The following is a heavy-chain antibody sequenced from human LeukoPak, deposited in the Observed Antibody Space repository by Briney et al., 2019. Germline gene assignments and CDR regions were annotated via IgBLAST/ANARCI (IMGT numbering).Heavy chain of an antibody. CDR1: GGSISSAGYY. J-gene: IGHJ5*02. CDR2: IFDSGAT. Sequence: SETLSLTCTVSGGSISSAGYYWSWIRQHPGKGLEWIGNIFDSGATYYNPSLKSRLTISVDTSKNQFSLKLSSVTAADTAVYYCARQWGQSGWFDPWGQGTLVTVSS. D-gene: IGHD1-26*01. V-gene: IGHV4-30-4*01. CDR3: ARQWGQSGWFDP.